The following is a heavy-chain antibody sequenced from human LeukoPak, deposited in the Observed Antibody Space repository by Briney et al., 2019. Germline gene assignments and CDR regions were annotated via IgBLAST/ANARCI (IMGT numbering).Heavy chain of an antibody. CDR2: FNPNSGGT. Sequence: ASVKVSCKASGYTFTDYYVQWVRQAPGQGLEWMGWFNPNSGGTNYAQKFQGRVTMTRDTSISTAYMELSRLRSDDTAVYYCARGGLSSTSRFIDYWGQGTLVTVSS. D-gene: IGHD2-2*01. CDR3: ARGGLSSTSRFIDY. V-gene: IGHV1-2*02. J-gene: IGHJ4*02. CDR1: GYTFTDYY.